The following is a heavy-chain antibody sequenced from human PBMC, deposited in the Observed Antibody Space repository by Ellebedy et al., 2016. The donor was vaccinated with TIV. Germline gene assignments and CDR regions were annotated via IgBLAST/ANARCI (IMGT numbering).Heavy chain of an antibody. V-gene: IGHV1-24*01. D-gene: IGHD2-15*01. J-gene: IGHJ4*02. CDR2: FDPEDGET. CDR1: GYTLTELS. CDR3: ALLGPVGYYFDY. Sequence: ASVKVSXKVSGYTLTELSMHWVRQAPGKGLEWMGGFDPEDGETIYAQKFQGRVTMTEDTSTDTAYMELSSLRSEDTAVYYCALLGPVGYYFDYWGQGTLVTVSS.